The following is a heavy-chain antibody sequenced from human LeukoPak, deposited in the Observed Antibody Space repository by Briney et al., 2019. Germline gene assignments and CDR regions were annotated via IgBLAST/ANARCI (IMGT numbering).Heavy chain of an antibody. CDR2: ISYDGSNK. V-gene: IGHV3-30*04. D-gene: IGHD3-10*01. CDR1: GFTFSSYA. J-gene: IGHJ5*02. Sequence: GGSLRLSCAASGFTFSSYAMHWVRQAPGKGLEWVAVISYDGSNKYYADSVKGQFTISRDNSKNTLYLQMNSLRAEDTAVYYCARDHLVRGVIVGANWFDPWGQGTLVTVSS. CDR3: ARDHLVRGVIVGANWFDP.